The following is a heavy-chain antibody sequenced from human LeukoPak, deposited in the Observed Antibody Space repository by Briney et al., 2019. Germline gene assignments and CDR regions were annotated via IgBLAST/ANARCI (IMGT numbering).Heavy chain of an antibody. Sequence: PGGSLRLSCAASGFTFSSYWMSWVRQAPGKGLEWVANIKQDGSEKYYVDPVKGRFTISRDNAKNSLFLRMNSLRAEDTAVYFCARAPYSYGSLYFDYWGQGTLVTVSS. CDR2: IKQDGSEK. CDR1: GFTFSSYW. J-gene: IGHJ4*02. CDR3: ARAPYSYGSLYFDY. D-gene: IGHD5-18*01. V-gene: IGHV3-7*01.